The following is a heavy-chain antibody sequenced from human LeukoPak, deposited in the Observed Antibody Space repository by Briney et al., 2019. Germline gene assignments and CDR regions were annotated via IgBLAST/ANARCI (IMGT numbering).Heavy chain of an antibody. Sequence: ASVMVSCKASGYNFRAYYIHWVRQAPGQGLEWLGYIRPMTGDTNYAQKFQDRVTFSMDTSTATACMELRSLRSDDTAFYYCGRGVQSFDPWGQGTLVTVSS. CDR2: IRPMTGDT. J-gene: IGHJ5*02. CDR3: GRGVQSFDP. CDR1: GYNFRAYY. V-gene: IGHV1-2*02.